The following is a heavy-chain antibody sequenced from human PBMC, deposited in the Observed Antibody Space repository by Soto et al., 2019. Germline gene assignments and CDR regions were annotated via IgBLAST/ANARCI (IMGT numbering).Heavy chain of an antibody. Sequence: QVQLQESGPGLVKPSQTLSLTCTVSGGSISSGGYYWSWIRQHPGKGLEWIGYIYYSGSTYYNPSRHGRVTLSVDTSKNQFSLKLSSVTAADTAVYYCARVLLWFGELVDYWGQGTLVTVSS. CDR2: IYYSGST. CDR1: GGSISSGGYY. V-gene: IGHV4-31*03. D-gene: IGHD3-10*01. J-gene: IGHJ4*02. CDR3: ARVLLWFGELVDY.